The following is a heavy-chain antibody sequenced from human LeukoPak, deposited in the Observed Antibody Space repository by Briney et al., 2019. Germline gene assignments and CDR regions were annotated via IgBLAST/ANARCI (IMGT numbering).Heavy chain of an antibody. CDR1: GGSISSYY. Sequence: PSETLSLTCTVSGGSISSYYWSWIRQPPGKGLEWIGYIYYSGSTNYNPSLKSRVTISVDTSKNQFSLKVSSVTAADTALYYCARGHLVFAYWGQGTLVTVSS. CDR2: IYYSGST. CDR3: ARGHLVFAY. J-gene: IGHJ4*02. D-gene: IGHD6-6*01. V-gene: IGHV4-59*01.